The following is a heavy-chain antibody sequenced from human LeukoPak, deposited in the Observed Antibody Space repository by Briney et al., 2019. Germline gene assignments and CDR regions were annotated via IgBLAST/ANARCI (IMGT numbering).Heavy chain of an antibody. J-gene: IGHJ4*02. CDR1: GLTFDDYA. Sequence: LAGRSLRLSCAASGLTFDDYAMHWVRQAPGKGLEWVSGISWNSGSIGYADSVKGRFTISRDNAKNSLYLQMNSLRAEDTALYYCAKDIHLGDHSSGWYGSLDYWGQGTLVTVSS. CDR2: ISWNSGSI. D-gene: IGHD6-19*01. CDR3: AKDIHLGDHSSGWYGSLDY. V-gene: IGHV3-9*01.